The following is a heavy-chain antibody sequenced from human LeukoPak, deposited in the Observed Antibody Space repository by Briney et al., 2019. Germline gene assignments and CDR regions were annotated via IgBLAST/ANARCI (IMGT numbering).Heavy chain of an antibody. J-gene: IGHJ3*01. CDR1: GFTFSSYE. V-gene: IGHV3-48*03. Sequence: GALRLSCAASGFTFSSYEMNWVRQAPGKGLEWVSYISSSGSIIYYADSVKGRFTISRDNAKNLLYLQMNSLRAEDTAVYYCAAPDYDSIAFDFWGQGTMVTVSS. CDR2: ISSSGSII. CDR3: AAPDYDSIAFDF. D-gene: IGHD3-22*01.